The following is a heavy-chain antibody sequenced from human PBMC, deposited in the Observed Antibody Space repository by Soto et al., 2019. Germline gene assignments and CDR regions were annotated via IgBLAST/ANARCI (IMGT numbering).Heavy chain of an antibody. Sequence: EVQLLESGGGLVQPGRSLRLSCAASGFTFSTYAMSWVRQAPGKGLEWVSVIYSGGSTYYADSVKGRFSISRDNSKNTLYLQMNSLRAEDTAVYYCATSSLAYFDYWGQGTLVTVSS. CDR2: IYSGGST. CDR3: ATSSLAYFDY. D-gene: IGHD3-16*02. V-gene: IGHV3-23*05. J-gene: IGHJ4*02. CDR1: GFTFSTYA.